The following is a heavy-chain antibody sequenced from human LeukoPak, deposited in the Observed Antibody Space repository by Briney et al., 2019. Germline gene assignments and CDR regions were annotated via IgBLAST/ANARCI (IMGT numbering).Heavy chain of an antibody. Sequence: SETLSLTCTASAGSISSSDYYWVWIRQPPGKGLEWIGNIYYSGSTYYNPSLRSRVTISVDTSKNQFSLRLSSVTAADTAVYYCARLGRQAVTSTSDYWAQGTLVTVSS. CDR3: ARLGRQAVTSTSDY. D-gene: IGHD6-19*01. J-gene: IGHJ4*02. CDR1: AGSISSSDYY. V-gene: IGHV4-39*01. CDR2: IYYSGST.